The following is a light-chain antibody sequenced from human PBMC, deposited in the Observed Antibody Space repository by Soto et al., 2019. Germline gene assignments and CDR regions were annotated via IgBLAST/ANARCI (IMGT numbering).Light chain of an antibody. CDR3: QQYGSSRRT. Sequence: EIVLTQSSGTLSLSPGERATLSCRASQSVSSSYLAWYQQKPGQAPRPLIYGASSRTTGIPDRFSGSGSGTDFTLTISRLEPEDFAVYYCQQYGSSRRTFGQGTKVDIK. J-gene: IGKJ1*01. V-gene: IGKV3-20*01. CDR1: QSVSSSY. CDR2: GAS.